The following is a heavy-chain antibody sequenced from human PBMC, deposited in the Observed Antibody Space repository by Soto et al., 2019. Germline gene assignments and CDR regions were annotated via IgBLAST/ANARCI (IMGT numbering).Heavy chain of an antibody. CDR3: AKGYSSAWYVVFDY. CDR2: ISGSGGTT. Sequence: PGGSLRLSCAASGFTFSTYVMSWVRQAPGKGLEWVSTISGSGGTTDYTDSVKGRFTISRDNSKNTVYLQMNSLGAEDTAIYYCAKGYSSAWYVVFDYWGQGTLVTVSS. V-gene: IGHV3-23*01. J-gene: IGHJ4*02. CDR1: GFTFSTYV. D-gene: IGHD6-19*01.